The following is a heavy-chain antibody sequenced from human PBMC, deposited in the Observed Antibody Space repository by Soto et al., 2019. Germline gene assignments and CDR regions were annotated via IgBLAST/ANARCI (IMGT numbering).Heavy chain of an antibody. CDR1: GFALSSCW. J-gene: IGHJ5*02. D-gene: IGHD6-13*01. CDR2: INEDGSKI. Sequence: EVQLLESGGGLVQPGGSLRLSCAASGFALSSCWMTWVRQAPGKGLEWVANINEDGSKINYVDSVKGRFTISRDTARNLLYLEMNSLRVEDTAVYYCAQQHGWGRFGPWGQGTLVTVSS. V-gene: IGHV3-7*05. CDR3: AQQHGWGRFGP.